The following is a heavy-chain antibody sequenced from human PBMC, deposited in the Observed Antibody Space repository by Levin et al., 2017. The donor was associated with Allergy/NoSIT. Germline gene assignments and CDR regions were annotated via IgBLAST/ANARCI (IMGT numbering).Heavy chain of an antibody. CDR1: GFSISTSGVG. V-gene: IGHV2-5*02. J-gene: IGHJ3*02. Sequence: SGPTLVKPTQTLTLTCTFSGFSISTSGVGVGWIRQPPGKALEWLTLIYWDDDKRYSPSLKSRLTITKDTSKNQVVLTVTNMDPVDTGTYYCVHRPPYGSGGYDAFDIWGQGTMVTVSS. CDR2: IYWDDDK. CDR3: VHRPPYGSGGYDAFDI. D-gene: IGHD3-10*01.